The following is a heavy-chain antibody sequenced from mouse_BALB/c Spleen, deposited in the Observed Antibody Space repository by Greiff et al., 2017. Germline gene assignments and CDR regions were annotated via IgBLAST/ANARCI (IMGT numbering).Heavy chain of an antibody. V-gene: IGHV1-14*01. CDR1: GYTFTSYV. CDR2: INPYNDGT. CDR3: AREEYYGAWGFAD. D-gene: IGHD1-1*01. Sequence: EVQLQQSGPELVKPGASVKMSCKASGYTFTSYVMHWVKQKPGQGLEWIGYINPYNDGTKYNEKFKGKATLTSDKSSSTAYMELSSLTSEDSAVYYGAREEYYGAWGFADWGQGTLVTVSA. J-gene: IGHJ3*01.